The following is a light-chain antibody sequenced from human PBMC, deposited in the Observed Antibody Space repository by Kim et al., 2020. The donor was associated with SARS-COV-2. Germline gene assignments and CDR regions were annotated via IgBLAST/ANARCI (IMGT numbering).Light chain of an antibody. J-gene: IGKJ3*01. Sequence: TSNWMFRQSVFHRPNKMNYLAWYRTKRGQPPKLLIYWASTRESGVPDRFSGSGSGTDFTLTLSSLQAEDAAVYYCQQYYSAPGFTFGPGTKVDIK. V-gene: IGKV4-1*01. CDR1: QSVFHRPNKMNY. CDR2: WAS. CDR3: QQYYSAPGFT.